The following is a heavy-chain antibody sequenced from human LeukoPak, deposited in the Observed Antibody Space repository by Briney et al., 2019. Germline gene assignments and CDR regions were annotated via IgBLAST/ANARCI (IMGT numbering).Heavy chain of an antibody. J-gene: IGHJ5*02. D-gene: IGHD2-21*02. V-gene: IGHV4-39*07. CDR1: GGSINGSSYY. Sequence: SETLSLTCTVSGGSINGSSYYWGWIRQPPGKGLEWIGSIYYTGRTYDNPSLKSRVTISVDTSKNQISLKLSSVTAADTAVYYCARDEHIVVVTANNWFDPWGQGTLVTVSS. CDR2: IYYTGRT. CDR3: ARDEHIVVVTANNWFDP.